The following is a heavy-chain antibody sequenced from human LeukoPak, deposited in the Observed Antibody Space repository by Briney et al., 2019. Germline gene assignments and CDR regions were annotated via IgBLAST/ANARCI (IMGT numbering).Heavy chain of an antibody. V-gene: IGHV1-2*02. Sequence: GASVKVSCKASGYTFTGYYMHWVRQAPGQGLEWMGWINPNSGGTNYAQKFQGRVTMTRDTSISTAYMELSRLRSDDTAVYYCARDSVPHYDILTGYYAPHYFDYWGQGTLVTVSS. CDR2: INPNSGGT. D-gene: IGHD3-9*01. CDR1: GYTFTGYY. J-gene: IGHJ4*02. CDR3: ARDSVPHYDILTGYYAPHYFDY.